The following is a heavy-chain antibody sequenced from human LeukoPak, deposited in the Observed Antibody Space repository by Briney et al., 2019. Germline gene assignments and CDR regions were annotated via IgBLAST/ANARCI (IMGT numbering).Heavy chain of an antibody. V-gene: IGHV1-69*06. D-gene: IGHD6-13*01. Sequence: GSSVKVSCKASGGTFSSYAISWVRQAPGQGLEWMGGIIPIFGTANYAQKFQGRVTITADKSTSTAYMELSSLRSDDTAVYYCASGIAAARLIGWGQGTLVTVSS. J-gene: IGHJ4*02. CDR2: IIPIFGTA. CDR1: GGTFSSYA. CDR3: ASGIAAARLIG.